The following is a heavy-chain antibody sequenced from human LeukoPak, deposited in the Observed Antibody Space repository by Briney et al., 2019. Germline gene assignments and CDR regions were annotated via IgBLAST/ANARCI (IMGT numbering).Heavy chain of an antibody. CDR3: ARDRATTVTTGHFDY. J-gene: IGHJ4*02. CDR1: GYSISSGYY. V-gene: IGHV4-38-2*02. CDR2: LYHSGST. Sequence: PSETLSLTCTVSGYSISSGYYWGWIRQPPGKGLEWIGRLYHSGSTYYNPSLKSRVTISVDTSKNQFSLKLSSVTAADTAVYYCARDRATTVTTGHFDYWGQGTLVTVSS. D-gene: IGHD4-17*01.